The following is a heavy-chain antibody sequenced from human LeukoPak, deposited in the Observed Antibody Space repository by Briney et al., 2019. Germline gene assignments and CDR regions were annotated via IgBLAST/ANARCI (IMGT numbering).Heavy chain of an antibody. CDR3: ARDGYNGAPIFDY. V-gene: IGHV3-21*01. J-gene: IGHJ4*02. D-gene: IGHD5-24*01. Sequence: GGSLSLSCAASGFTFSSYSMNWVRQAPGKGLEWVSSISSSSSYIYYADSVKGRFTISRDNAKNSLYLQMNSLRAEDTAVYYCARDGYNGAPIFDYWGQGTLVTVSS. CDR2: ISSSSSYI. CDR1: GFTFSSYS.